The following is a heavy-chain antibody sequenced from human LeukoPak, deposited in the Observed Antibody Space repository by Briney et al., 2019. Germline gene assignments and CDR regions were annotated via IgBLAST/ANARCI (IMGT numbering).Heavy chain of an antibody. CDR2: IYPGDSDT. V-gene: IGHV5-51*01. J-gene: IGHJ4*02. Sequence: GESLNFSWQGSGYSFTCYWIGGVRQMPGKGQEWMGIIYPGDSDTRYSPSFQGQVTISADQSISPAYLQWSSLKASDPAMYYCARHQDSYDQFDYWGQGTLVTVSS. D-gene: IGHD5-18*01. CDR1: GYSFTCYW. CDR3: ARHQDSYDQFDY.